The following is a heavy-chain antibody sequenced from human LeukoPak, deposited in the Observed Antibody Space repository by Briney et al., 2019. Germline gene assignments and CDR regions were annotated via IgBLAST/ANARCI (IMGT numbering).Heavy chain of an antibody. V-gene: IGHV7-4-1*02. Sequence: ASVKVSCKASGYTFTSSALNWVRQAPGQGLEWMGWINANTGNPTYAQGFTGRFVFSLDTSVSTAYLHISSLKAEDTAVYYCATDLKKGDRGCFDYWGQGTLVTVSS. CDR2: INANTGNP. CDR3: ATDLKKGDRGCFDY. CDR1: GYTFTSSA. J-gene: IGHJ4*02. D-gene: IGHD6-19*01.